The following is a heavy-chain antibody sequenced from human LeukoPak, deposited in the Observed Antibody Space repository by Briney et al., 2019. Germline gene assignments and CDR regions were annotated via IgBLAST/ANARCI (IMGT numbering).Heavy chain of an antibody. J-gene: IGHJ4*02. Sequence: ASVKVSCKPSGDTFSSYTINWMTQATGHMLKWPGGIIPIFGRANYAQKFQGRVTIPTDESTSTAHMELSRLRSEDTAVYYCAGPVVPPRNGVCRYFDYWGQGTLVTVSS. CDR2: IIPIFGRA. D-gene: IGHD2-8*01. V-gene: IGHV1-69*05. CDR3: AGPVVPPRNGVCRYFDY. CDR1: GDTFSSYT.